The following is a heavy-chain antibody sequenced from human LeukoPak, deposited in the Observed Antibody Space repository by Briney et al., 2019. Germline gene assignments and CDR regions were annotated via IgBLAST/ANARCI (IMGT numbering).Heavy chain of an antibody. Sequence: ASVKVSCKASGYTFTSYYMHWVRQAPGQGLEWMGIINPSGGSTSYAQKFQGRVTMTRDTSTSTVYMELSSLRSEDTAVYYCTKDITAGGLDYWGQGTLVTVSS. J-gene: IGHJ4*02. CDR3: TKDITAGGLDY. D-gene: IGHD6-13*01. CDR1: GYTFTSYY. V-gene: IGHV1-46*01. CDR2: INPSGGST.